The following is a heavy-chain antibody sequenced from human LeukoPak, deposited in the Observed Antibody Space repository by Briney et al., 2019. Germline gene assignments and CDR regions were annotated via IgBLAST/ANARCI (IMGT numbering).Heavy chain of an antibody. CDR3: AVSAGDYFDY. V-gene: IGHV4-39*01. D-gene: IGHD3-10*01. CDR1: GGSISSNNYY. CDR2: IYYSGST. J-gene: IGHJ4*02. Sequence: SETLSLTCTVSGGSISSNNYYWGWIRQPPGKGLEWIGTIYYSGSTYYNPSLKSRITISVNTSKNQYSLKLSSVTAADTAVYYCAVSAGDYFDYWGQGTLVTVSS.